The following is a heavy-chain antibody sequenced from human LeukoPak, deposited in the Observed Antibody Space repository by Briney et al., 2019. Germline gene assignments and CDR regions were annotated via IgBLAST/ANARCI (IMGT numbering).Heavy chain of an antibody. Sequence: PGGSLRLSCAASGFTLSDYYMAWVRQAPGKGVEWVSYMSSRSTTYTTYADSVRGRFTISRDNARTSVYLQMNSVRAEDTAVYYCARHIVLVTAIDGFDIWGQGTMVTVSS. J-gene: IGHJ3*02. CDR1: GFTLSDYY. D-gene: IGHD2-21*02. CDR2: MSSRSTTYT. CDR3: ARHIVLVTAIDGFDI. V-gene: IGHV3-11*06.